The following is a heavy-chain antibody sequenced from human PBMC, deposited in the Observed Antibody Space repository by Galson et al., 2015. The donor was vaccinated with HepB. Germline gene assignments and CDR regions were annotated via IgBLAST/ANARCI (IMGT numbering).Heavy chain of an antibody. CDR2: INPDRGRT. Sequence: SVKVSCKASGNIFSADYYHWVRQAPGQGLEYMGGINPDRGRTNSAQSLQGRVIMTGDTSISTLYMELSRLTSDDTAVYYCVSERYTEELKEFLYWGQGTLVTVSS. J-gene: IGHJ4*02. CDR1: GNIFSADY. CDR3: VSERYTEELKEFLY. V-gene: IGHV1-2*02. D-gene: IGHD5-18*01.